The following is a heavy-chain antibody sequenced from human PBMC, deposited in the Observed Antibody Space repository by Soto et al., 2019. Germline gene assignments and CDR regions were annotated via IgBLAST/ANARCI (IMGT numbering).Heavy chain of an antibody. J-gene: IGHJ4*02. D-gene: IGHD3-10*01. CDR1: GFTFSSYG. V-gene: IGHV3-33*01. CDR3: ARDLFGAEDY. Sequence: QVQLVESGGGVVQPGRSLRLSCAASGFTFSSYGMHWVRQAPGKGLEWVAVIWYDGSNKHYADSVKGRFTISRDNSKNTLYVQMNSLRAEDTAVYYCARDLFGAEDYWGQGTLATVSS. CDR2: IWYDGSNK.